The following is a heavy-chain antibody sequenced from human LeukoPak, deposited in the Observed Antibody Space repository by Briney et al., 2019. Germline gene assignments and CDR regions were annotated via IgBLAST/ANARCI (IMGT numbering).Heavy chain of an antibody. Sequence: GGSLRLSCAASGFTFSSYGMHWVRQAPGKGLEWVAVIWYDGSNKYYPDSVKGRFTISRDNSKNTLYLQMNSLRAEDTAVYYCAREPYYYGSGGGLDYWGQGTLVTVSS. CDR3: AREPYYYGSGGGLDY. V-gene: IGHV3-33*01. CDR1: GFTFSSYG. J-gene: IGHJ4*02. CDR2: IWYDGSNK. D-gene: IGHD3-10*01.